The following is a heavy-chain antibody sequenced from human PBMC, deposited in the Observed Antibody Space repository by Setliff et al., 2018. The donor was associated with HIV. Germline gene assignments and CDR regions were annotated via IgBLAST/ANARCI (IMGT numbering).Heavy chain of an antibody. CDR3: ARDATYYYDSSCYENAFDI. V-gene: IGHV1-18*01. CDR1: SYTFTSYTFTSYG. Sequence: SVKVSCKASSYTFTSYTFTSYGISWVRQAPGQGLECMGWISVYNGNTNYAQKLQVRVPMTTYTSTSTAYMELRSLRSDDTAVYYCARDATYYYDSSCYENAFDILGQGTMVTVSS. D-gene: IGHD3-22*01. CDR2: ISVYNGNT. J-gene: IGHJ3*02.